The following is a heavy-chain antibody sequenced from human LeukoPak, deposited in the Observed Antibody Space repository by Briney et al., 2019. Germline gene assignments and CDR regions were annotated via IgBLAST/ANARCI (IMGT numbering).Heavy chain of an antibody. J-gene: IGHJ1*01. CDR1: GFTFSLSW. Sequence: PGGSLRLSCAASGFTFSLSWMHWVRQAPGEGLEWVSSINYDARSRTYADSVKGRLTIFRDNAENTLFLQMNSRRVDDTAIVSCWRGAGPSTPFHWGQGILVTVSS. CDR3: WRGAGPSTPFH. V-gene: IGHV3-74*01. CDR2: INYDARSR. D-gene: IGHD1-1*01.